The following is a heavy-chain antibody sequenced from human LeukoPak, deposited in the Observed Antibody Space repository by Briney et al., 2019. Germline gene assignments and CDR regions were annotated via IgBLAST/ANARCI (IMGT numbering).Heavy chain of an antibody. D-gene: IGHD3-22*01. J-gene: IGHJ4*02. CDR1: GYTLTELS. CDR3: ARGGYYDSSGYSYFDY. Sequence: ASVKVSCKVSGYTLTELSMHWVRQAPGKGLEWMGGFDPEDGETIYAQKLQGRVTMTTDTSTSTAYMELRSLRSDDTAVYYCARGGYYDSSGYSYFDYWGQGTLVTVSS. V-gene: IGHV1-24*01. CDR2: FDPEDGET.